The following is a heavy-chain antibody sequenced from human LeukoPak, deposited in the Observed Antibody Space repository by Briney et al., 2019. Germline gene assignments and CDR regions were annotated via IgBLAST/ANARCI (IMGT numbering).Heavy chain of an antibody. V-gene: IGHV3-23*01. CDR1: GFTFSSYA. D-gene: IGHD3-22*01. Sequence: GGSLRLSCAASGFTFSSYAMSWVRQAPGKGLEWVSAISGSGGSTYYAASVKGRFTIYRDNSKNTLYLQMNSLRAEDTAVYYCAKDPYYYDSSGYYVLTYYFDYWGQGTLVTVSS. CDR2: ISGSGGST. CDR3: AKDPYYYDSSGYYVLTYYFDY. J-gene: IGHJ4*02.